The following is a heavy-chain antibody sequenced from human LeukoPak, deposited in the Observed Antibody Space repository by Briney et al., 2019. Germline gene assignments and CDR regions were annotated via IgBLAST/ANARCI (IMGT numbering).Heavy chain of an antibody. Sequence: GASVKVSCKASGYTFTGYYMHWVRQAPGQGLEWTGWINPNSGGTNYAQKFQGRVTMTRDTSISTAYMELSRLRSDDTAVYYCARDLVAAWDAFDIWGQGTMVTVSS. CDR3: ARDLVAAWDAFDI. D-gene: IGHD6-13*01. J-gene: IGHJ3*02. CDR2: INPNSGGT. V-gene: IGHV1-2*02. CDR1: GYTFTGYY.